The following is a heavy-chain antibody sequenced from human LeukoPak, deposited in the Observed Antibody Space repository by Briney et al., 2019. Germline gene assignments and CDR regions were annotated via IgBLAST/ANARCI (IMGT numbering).Heavy chain of an antibody. V-gene: IGHV1-18*01. D-gene: IGHD1-26*01. J-gene: IGHJ4*02. Sequence: ASVKVSCKASGYTFSNYGMSWVRPAPGQGLEWMGWISAKNGNIDYAQKFEGRLTMTADRSTSTAYMELRSLRSDDTAVYYCARRIVGGHLGDYWGQGTLVTVSS. CDR1: GYTFSNYG. CDR3: ARRIVGGHLGDY. CDR2: ISAKNGNI.